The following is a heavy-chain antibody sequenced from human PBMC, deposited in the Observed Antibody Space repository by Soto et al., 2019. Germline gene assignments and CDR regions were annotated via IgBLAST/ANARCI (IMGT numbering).Heavy chain of an antibody. CDR1: GFTFSSYS. CDR3: ARDSAYSSSWYQSGYYGMDV. J-gene: IGHJ6*02. D-gene: IGHD6-13*01. CDR2: ISSSSSYI. Sequence: LRLSCAASGFTFSSYSMNWVRQAPGKGLEWVSSISSSSSYIYYADSVKGRFTISRDNAKNSLYLQMNSLRAEDTAVYYCARDSAYSSSWYQSGYYGMDVWGQGTTVTVSS. V-gene: IGHV3-21*01.